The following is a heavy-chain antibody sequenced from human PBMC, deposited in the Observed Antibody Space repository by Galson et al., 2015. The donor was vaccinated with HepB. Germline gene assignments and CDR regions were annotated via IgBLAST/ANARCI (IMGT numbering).Heavy chain of an antibody. J-gene: IGHJ4*02. CDR1: GYSFTGYW. CDR3: ARGHGSAWAF. Sequence: QSGAEVKKPEESLKISCKGSGYSFTGYWMGWVRQMPGKGLEWMGFINPDTSETKYRPSFQGQVTISADKSTYTAHLQRSSLTASYTAMYVCARGHGSAWAFWGQGTLVTVSS. V-gene: IGHV5-51*01. D-gene: IGHD6-19*01. CDR2: INPDTSET.